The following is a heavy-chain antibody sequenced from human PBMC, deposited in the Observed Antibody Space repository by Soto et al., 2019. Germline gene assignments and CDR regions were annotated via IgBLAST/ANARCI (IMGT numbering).Heavy chain of an antibody. D-gene: IGHD3-3*01. CDR3: ARIDFWSSGVLDI. J-gene: IGHJ3*02. V-gene: IGHV2-26*01. CDR2: IFSSDDK. CDR1: GFSLSHTRMG. Sequence: QVTLKESGPVLVKPTETLTLTCNVSGFSLSHTRMGLTWIRQPPGKALEWLAHIFSSDDKSYNTSLETRLTISKDTSESQVVLTMANMDPVDTATYYCARIDFWSSGVLDIWGPGTLVTVSS.